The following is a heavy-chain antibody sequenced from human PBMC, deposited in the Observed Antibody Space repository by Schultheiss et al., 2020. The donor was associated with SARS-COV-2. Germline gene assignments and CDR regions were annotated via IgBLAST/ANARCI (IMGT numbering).Heavy chain of an antibody. CDR2: IYYSGST. V-gene: IGHV4-59*01. D-gene: IGHD6-19*01. CDR3: ARARYSSSRGFDP. Sequence: SQTLSLTCTVSDDSMSLFYWSWIRQPPGKGLEWIGYIYYSGSTYYNPSLKSRVTISVDTSKNQFSLKLSSVTAADTAVYYCARARYSSSRGFDPWGQGTLVTVSS. J-gene: IGHJ5*02. CDR1: DDSMSLFY.